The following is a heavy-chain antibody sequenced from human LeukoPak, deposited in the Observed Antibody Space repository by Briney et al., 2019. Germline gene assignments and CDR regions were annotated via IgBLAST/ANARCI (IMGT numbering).Heavy chain of an antibody. V-gene: IGHV3-74*01. J-gene: IGHJ4*02. D-gene: IGHD6-25*01. CDR2: INSDGGNT. Sequence: GGSLRLSCAASGFTFSNYWMHWVRQAPGKGLVWVSRINSDGGNTTYADSVKGRFTISRDNAKNALYVQMNSLRAEDTAVYYCTRGGSSRYTISYWGQGTLVTVSS. CDR1: GFTFSNYW. CDR3: TRGGSSRYTISY.